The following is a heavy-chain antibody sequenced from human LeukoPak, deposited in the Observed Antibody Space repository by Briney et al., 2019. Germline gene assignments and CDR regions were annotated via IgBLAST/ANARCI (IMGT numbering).Heavy chain of an antibody. Sequence: SETLSLTCAVYGGSFSGYYWSWIRQPPGKGLEWIGEINHSGSTNYNPSLKSRVTISVGTSKNQFSLKLSSVTAADTAVYYCASSLHYFDYWGQGTLVTVSS. CDR1: GGSFSGYY. J-gene: IGHJ4*02. CDR3: ASSLHYFDY. V-gene: IGHV4-34*01. CDR2: INHSGST.